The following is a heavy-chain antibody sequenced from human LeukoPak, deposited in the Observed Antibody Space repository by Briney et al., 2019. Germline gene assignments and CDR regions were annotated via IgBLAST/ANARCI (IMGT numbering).Heavy chain of an antibody. Sequence: GGSLRLSCAASGFTFSSCAMSWVRQAPGKGLEWVSTISGSGGSTYYADSVKGRFTISRDNSKNTLYLQMNSLRAEDTAVHYCAKTTISWWGGDSGFDYWGQGTLVTVSS. D-gene: IGHD6-13*01. CDR2: ISGSGGST. J-gene: IGHJ4*02. V-gene: IGHV3-23*01. CDR1: GFTFSSCA. CDR3: AKTTISWWGGDSGFDY.